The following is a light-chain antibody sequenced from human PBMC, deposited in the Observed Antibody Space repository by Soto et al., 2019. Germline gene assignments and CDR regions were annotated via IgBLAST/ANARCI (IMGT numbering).Light chain of an antibody. CDR3: QQRSNWPPVYT. Sequence: EIVLTQSPATLSLSPGERATLSCRASQSVSSFLAWYQRKPGQAPRLLIYAASNSANGTPTKFSGSGSGTDFTLTISSLEPEEFAVYYCQQRSNWPPVYTFGQGTKLEIK. CDR2: AAS. J-gene: IGKJ2*01. CDR1: QSVSSF. V-gene: IGKV3-11*01.